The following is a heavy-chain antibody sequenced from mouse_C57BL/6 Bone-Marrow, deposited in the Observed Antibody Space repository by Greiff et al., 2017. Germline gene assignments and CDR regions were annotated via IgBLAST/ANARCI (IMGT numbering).Heavy chain of an antibody. CDR2: ISGGGGNT. CDR3: AGNFYWYFDV. V-gene: IGHV5-9*01. J-gene: IGHJ1*03. Sequence: EVQLVESGGGLVKPGGSLKLSCAASGFTFSSYTMSWVRQTPEKRLEWVATISGGGGNTYYPDSVKGRFTISRDNAKNTLYLQMSSLMSEDTALYYGAGNFYWYFDVWGTGTTVTVSS. CDR1: GFTFSSYT.